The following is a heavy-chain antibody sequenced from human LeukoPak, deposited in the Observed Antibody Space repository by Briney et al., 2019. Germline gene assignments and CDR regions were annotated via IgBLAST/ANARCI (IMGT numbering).Heavy chain of an antibody. CDR2: IYSGGST. J-gene: IGHJ4*02. CDR1: GFTFSNYW. D-gene: IGHD5-24*01. V-gene: IGHV3-53*01. Sequence: GGSLRLSCAASGFTFSNYWMSWVRQAPGKGLEWVSVIYSGGSTYYADSVKGRFTISRDNSKNTLYLQMNSLRAEDTAVYYCARMEDGYNSEFDYWGQGTLVTVSS. CDR3: ARMEDGYNSEFDY.